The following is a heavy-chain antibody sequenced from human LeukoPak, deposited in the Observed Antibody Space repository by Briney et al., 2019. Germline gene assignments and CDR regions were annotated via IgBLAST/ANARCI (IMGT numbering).Heavy chain of an antibody. V-gene: IGHV1-2*06. CDR3: ARDQGSLTRSWYTGY. D-gene: IGHD6-13*01. CDR2: INPYSGDT. CDR1: GDTFTGYH. Sequence: ASVKVSCKASGDTFTGYHIHWVRQAPGQGLEWMARINPYSGDTNFAQKFQGRVTMTRDTSITTAYMDLSSLTPADTAVYFCARDQGSLTRSWYTGYWGQGTQVTVSS. J-gene: IGHJ4*02.